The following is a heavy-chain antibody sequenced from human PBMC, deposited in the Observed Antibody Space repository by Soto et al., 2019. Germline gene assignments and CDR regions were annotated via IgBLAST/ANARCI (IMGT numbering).Heavy chain of an antibody. V-gene: IGHV1-2*02. CDR1: GYTLTGYY. Sequence: ASVKVSCKASGYTLTGYYLHWVRQAPGQGLEWMGWINPNSGGTKYAQNFQGRVTMTRDTSISTAYLDLSRLTSDDTAVYSCARGDGNYVRPFDIWGQGTMVTVSS. CDR3: ARGDGNYVRPFDI. J-gene: IGHJ3*02. CDR2: INPNSGGT. D-gene: IGHD1-7*01.